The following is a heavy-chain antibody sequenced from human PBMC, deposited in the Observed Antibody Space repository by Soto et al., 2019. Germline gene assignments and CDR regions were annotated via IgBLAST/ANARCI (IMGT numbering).Heavy chain of an antibody. V-gene: IGHV3-33*01. Sequence: QVQLVESGGGVVQPGRSLRLSCAASGFTFSSYDMDWVRQAPGKGLEWVAVIWYDGSNKYYADSVKGRFTISRDNSKNTLYLQMNSLRAEDTAVYYCARDDDGYSSSWGYWGQVTLVTVSS. CDR2: IWYDGSNK. J-gene: IGHJ4*02. CDR1: GFTFSSYD. CDR3: ARDDDGYSSSWGY. D-gene: IGHD6-13*01.